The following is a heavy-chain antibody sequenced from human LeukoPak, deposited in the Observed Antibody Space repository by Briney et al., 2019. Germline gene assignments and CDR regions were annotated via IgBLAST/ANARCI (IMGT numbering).Heavy chain of an antibody. CDR1: GYSISSGYY. CDR2: IYHSGST. D-gene: IGHD3-10*01. J-gene: IGHJ4*02. CDR3: ARTQWFGELLFDY. Sequence: SETLSLTSAVYGYSISSGYYWGWIRQPPGKGLEWIGSIYHSGSTYYNPSLKSRVTISVDTSKNQFSLKLSSVTAADTAVYYCARTQWFGELLFDYWGQGTLVTVSS. V-gene: IGHV4-38-2*01.